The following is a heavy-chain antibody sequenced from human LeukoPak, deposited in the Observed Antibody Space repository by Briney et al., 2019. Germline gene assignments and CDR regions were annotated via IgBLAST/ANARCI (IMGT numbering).Heavy chain of an antibody. D-gene: IGHD4-17*01. CDR1: GGSISSRNW. CDR3: ARASHDYGDYSHFDY. CDR2: IYHSGST. Sequence: SETLSLTCAVSGGSISSRNWWSWVRHPPGKGLEWIGEIYHSGSTNYNPSLKTRHTISVDKSKNQFSLKLSPVTAADTAVYYCARASHDYGDYSHFDYWGQGTLVTVSS. V-gene: IGHV4-4*02. J-gene: IGHJ4*02.